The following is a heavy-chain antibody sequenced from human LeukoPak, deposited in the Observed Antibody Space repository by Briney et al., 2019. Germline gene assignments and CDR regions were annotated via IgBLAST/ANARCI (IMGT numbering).Heavy chain of an antibody. D-gene: IGHD6-6*01. J-gene: IGHJ4*02. V-gene: IGHV4-39*07. CDR3: ARDTGSSSVVGFDY. CDR1: GGSISSSSYY. Sequence: SETLSLTCTVSGGSISSSSYYWGWIRQPPGKGLEWIGSIYYSGSTYYNPSLKSRVTISVDTSKNQFSLKLSSVTAADTAVYYCARDTGSSSVVGFDYWGQGTLVTVSS. CDR2: IYYSGST.